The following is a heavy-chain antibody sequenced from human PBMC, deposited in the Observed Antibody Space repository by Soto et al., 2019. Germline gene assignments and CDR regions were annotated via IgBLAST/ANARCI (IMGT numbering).Heavy chain of an antibody. V-gene: IGHV1-46*01. Sequence: ASVKVSCKASGYTFTSYYMHWVRQAPGQGLEWMGIISPSGGSTSYAQKFQGRVTMTRDTSTSTVYMELSSLRSEDTAVYYCARDRSITFGGVIATTFDYWGQGTLVTVSS. J-gene: IGHJ4*02. CDR2: ISPSGGST. CDR1: GYTFTSYY. CDR3: ARDRSITFGGVIATTFDY. D-gene: IGHD3-16*02.